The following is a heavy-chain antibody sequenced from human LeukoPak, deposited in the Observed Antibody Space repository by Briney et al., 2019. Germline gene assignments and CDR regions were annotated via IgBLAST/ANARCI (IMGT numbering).Heavy chain of an antibody. CDR2: ISHDASYK. V-gene: IGHV3-30*18. Sequence: GGSLRLSCAASGFTFSSYGIHWVRQAPGKVLEWVAVISHDASYKYYSDSVKGRFLISRDNSKNTLYLQMNSLRAEDTAVYYCVKQNYYGSGPGGFDFWGQGTLVTVSS. CDR1: GFTFSSYG. J-gene: IGHJ4*02. D-gene: IGHD3-10*01. CDR3: VKQNYYGSGPGGFDF.